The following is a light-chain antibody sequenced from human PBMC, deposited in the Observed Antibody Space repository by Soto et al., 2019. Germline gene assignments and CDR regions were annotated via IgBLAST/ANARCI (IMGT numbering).Light chain of an antibody. Sequence: QSALAQPASVSGSPGQSITISCSGTSSDIGYYNYVSWYQQHPGKAPKLVLYEVSNRPSGISNRFSGSKSGNTASLTISGLQAEDEGDYYCSSYRRNRDVVFGGGTKLTVL. CDR1: SSDIGYYNY. J-gene: IGLJ3*02. CDR3: SSYRRNRDVV. CDR2: EVS. V-gene: IGLV2-14*01.